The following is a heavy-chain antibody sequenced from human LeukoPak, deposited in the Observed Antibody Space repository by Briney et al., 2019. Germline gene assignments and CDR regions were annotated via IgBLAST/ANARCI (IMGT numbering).Heavy chain of an antibody. CDR2: IYTTGGT. CDR3: ARSEYSYGADAFDI. Sequence: SETLSLTCTVSGASINIYYWTWIRQPAGQGLEWIGRIYTTGGTNYSPSLKSRVTISVDTSKNQFSLRLSSVTAADTAVYYCARSEYSYGADAFDIWGQGTMVTVSS. D-gene: IGHD5-18*01. CDR1: GASINIYY. J-gene: IGHJ3*02. V-gene: IGHV4-4*07.